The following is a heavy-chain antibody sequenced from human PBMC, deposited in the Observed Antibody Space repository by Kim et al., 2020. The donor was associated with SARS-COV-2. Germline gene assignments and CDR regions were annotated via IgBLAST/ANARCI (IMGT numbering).Heavy chain of an antibody. D-gene: IGHD5-12*01. Sequence: GGSLRLSCAASGFIFNDYGMHWVRQAPGKGLEWVAFIWHDGINKYYADSVKGRFTISRDNSKNTLYLQMSSLRDEDTAVYYCAGDEGSRSGSKLFYYYGMDVWGQGTTVTVSS. CDR3: AGDEGSRSGSKLFYYYGMDV. J-gene: IGHJ6*02. CDR2: IWHDGINK. V-gene: IGHV3-33*01. CDR1: GFIFNDYG.